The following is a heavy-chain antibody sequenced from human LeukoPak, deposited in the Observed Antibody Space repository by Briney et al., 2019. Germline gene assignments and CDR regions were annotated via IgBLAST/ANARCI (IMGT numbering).Heavy chain of an antibody. J-gene: IGHJ4*02. Sequence: PSETLSLTCSVSGGSISSYYWSWIRQPPGKGLEWIGYIYYSGSTNYNPSLKSRVTISVDTSKNQFSLKLSSVTAADTAVYYCAGYYDSSGPIDYWGQGTLVTVSS. CDR3: AGYYDSSGPIDY. D-gene: IGHD3-22*01. V-gene: IGHV4-59*01. CDR2: IYYSGST. CDR1: GGSISSYY.